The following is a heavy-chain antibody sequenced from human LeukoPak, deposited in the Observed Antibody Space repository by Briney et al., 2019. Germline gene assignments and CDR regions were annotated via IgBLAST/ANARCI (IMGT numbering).Heavy chain of an antibody. CDR1: GFTFSDFW. CDR2: ISYDGSNK. Sequence: PGGSLRLSCAGSGFTFSDFWMTWVRQTPGKGLEWVAVISYDGSNKYYADSVKGRFTISRNNSKNTLYLQMNSLRAEDTAVYYCARGGGNCLDYWGQGTLVAVSS. J-gene: IGHJ4*02. CDR3: ARGGGNCLDY. V-gene: IGHV3-30-3*01. D-gene: IGHD3-16*01.